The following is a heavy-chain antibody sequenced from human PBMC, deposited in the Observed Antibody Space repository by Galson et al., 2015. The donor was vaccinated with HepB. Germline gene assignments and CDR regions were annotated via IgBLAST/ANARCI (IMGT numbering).Heavy chain of an antibody. CDR1: GYTFTSYD. CDR2: MNPNSGNT. V-gene: IGHV1-8*01. CDR3: ARVIRITIFGVVISYYFDY. J-gene: IGHJ4*02. Sequence: SVKVSCKASGYTFTSYDINWVRQATGQGLEWMGWMNPNSGNTGYAQKFQGRVTMTRNTSISTAYMELSSLRSEDTAVYYCARVIRITIFGVVISYYFDYWGQGTLVTVSS. D-gene: IGHD3-3*01.